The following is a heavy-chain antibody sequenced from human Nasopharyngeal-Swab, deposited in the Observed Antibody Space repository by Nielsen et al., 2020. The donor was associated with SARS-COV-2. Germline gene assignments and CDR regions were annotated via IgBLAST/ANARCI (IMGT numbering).Heavy chain of an antibody. D-gene: IGHD3-3*01. CDR1: GFTFSSYG. CDR3: AKELGGTIFGVVIISDDAFDI. J-gene: IGHJ3*02. V-gene: IGHV3-30*18. CDR2: ISYAGSNK. Sequence: GGSLRLSCAASGFTFSSYGMHWVRQAPGKGLEWVAVISYAGSNKYYADSVKGRFTISRDNSKNTLYLQMNSLRAEDTAVYYCAKELGGTIFGVVIISDDAFDIWGQGTMVTVSS.